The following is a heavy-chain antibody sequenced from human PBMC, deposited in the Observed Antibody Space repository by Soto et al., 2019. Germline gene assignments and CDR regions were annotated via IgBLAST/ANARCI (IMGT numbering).Heavy chain of an antibody. Sequence: QVQLVQSGAEVKKPGASVKVSCKVSGYTFTGNYMHWMRQAPGQGPDWMGWINPRNGDTDYAQTFQGLLTITSDTSINTAYMDLSRMTSDDTAIYFCVRGGGVDVVTPPRIVFDYWGKGTLLNVSS. CDR3: VRGGGVDVVTPPRIVFDY. CDR2: INPRNGDT. V-gene: IGHV1-2*02. CDR1: GYTFTGNY. J-gene: IGHJ4*02. D-gene: IGHD2-21*02.